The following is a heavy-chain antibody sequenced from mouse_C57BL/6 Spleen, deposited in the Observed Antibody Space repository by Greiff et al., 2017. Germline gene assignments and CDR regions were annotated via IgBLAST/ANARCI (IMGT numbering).Heavy chain of an antibody. CDR1: GFTFTGYW. V-gene: IGHV1-64*01. CDR3: ARLNLGFDY. J-gene: IGHJ2*01. Sequence: VQLLQSGAGLVKPGASVKLSCTASGFTFTGYWMHWVQQRPGQGLEWIGKIHRDSGSTNYNEKFKSRSTLTVDNAYNTLYMQLSSLTSEDSAVYYCARLNLGFDYWGQGTTLTVSS. CDR2: IHRDSGST.